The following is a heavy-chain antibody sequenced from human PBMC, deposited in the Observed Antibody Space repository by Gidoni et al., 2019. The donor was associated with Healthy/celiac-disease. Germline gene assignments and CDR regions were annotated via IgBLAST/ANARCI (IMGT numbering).Heavy chain of an antibody. CDR3: AKSIFGVVTPLGFDY. J-gene: IGHJ4*02. CDR2: ISWNSGSI. V-gene: IGHV3-9*01. Sequence: LEWVSGISWNSGSIGYADSVKGRFTISRDNAKNSLYLQMNSLRAEDTALYYCAKSIFGVVTPLGFDYWGQGTLVTVSS. D-gene: IGHD3-3*01.